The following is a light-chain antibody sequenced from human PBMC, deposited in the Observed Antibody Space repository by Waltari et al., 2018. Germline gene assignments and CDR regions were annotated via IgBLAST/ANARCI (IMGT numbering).Light chain of an antibody. CDR3: CSFTSRSTWV. V-gene: IGLV2-14*01. J-gene: IGLJ3*02. Sequence: QSALTQPASVSGSPGQSITIPCTGTSSDVGGYNYVSWYQQHPGKAPKLLIFDVSNRPSGVSNRFSGSKSGNTASLTISGLQAEDESDYYCCSFTSRSTWVFGGGTKVTVL. CDR1: SSDVGGYNY. CDR2: DVS.